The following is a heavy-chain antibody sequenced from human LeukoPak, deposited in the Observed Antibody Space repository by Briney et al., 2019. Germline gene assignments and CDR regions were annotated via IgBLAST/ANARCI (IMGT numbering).Heavy chain of an antibody. CDR1: GYSFTSYW. D-gene: IGHD3-9*01. V-gene: IGHV5-51*01. Sequence: GESLKISCKGSGYSFTSYWIGWVRQMPGKGLEWMGIIFPGDSDTTYSPSFQGHVTISADRSISTAYLQWRSLKASDTAIYFCAGAYCATLTGYSLWGQGTLVTVSS. CDR2: IFPGDSDT. J-gene: IGHJ4*02. CDR3: AGAYCATLTGYSL.